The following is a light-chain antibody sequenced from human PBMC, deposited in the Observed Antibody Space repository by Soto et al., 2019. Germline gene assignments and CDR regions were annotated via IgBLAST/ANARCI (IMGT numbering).Light chain of an antibody. Sequence: DIQMTQSPSTLSASVGDRVTITCRASQTIRSWLAWYQQKPGKAPKLLIHAASSLESGVPSRFSGSGSATEFTLTISSLQPGDFATYYCQQYDSYSTFGQGTKLEIK. CDR3: QQYDSYST. CDR1: QTIRSW. J-gene: IGKJ2*01. V-gene: IGKV1-5*01. CDR2: AAS.